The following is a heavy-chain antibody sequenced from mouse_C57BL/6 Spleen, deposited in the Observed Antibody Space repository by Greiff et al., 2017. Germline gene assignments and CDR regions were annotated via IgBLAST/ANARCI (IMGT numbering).Heavy chain of an antibody. CDR3: ASYYYGSRGFFAY. CDR1: GYAFTNYL. V-gene: IGHV1-54*01. Sequence: VKLQESGAELVRPGTSVKVSCKASGYAFTNYLIEWVKQRPGQGLEWIGVINPGSGGTNYNEKFKGKATLTADKSSSTAYMQLSSLTSEDSAVYFCASYYYGSRGFFAYWGQGTLVTVSA. D-gene: IGHD1-1*01. J-gene: IGHJ3*01. CDR2: INPGSGGT.